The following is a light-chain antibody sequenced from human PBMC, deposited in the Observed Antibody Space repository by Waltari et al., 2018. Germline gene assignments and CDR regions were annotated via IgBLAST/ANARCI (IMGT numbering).Light chain of an antibody. CDR3: EAWDDSLSGAV. J-gene: IGLJ7*01. CDR1: SSNIGSNT. CDR2: TNS. Sequence: QSVLTQPPSASGTPGQRVTISCSGGSSNIGSNTVNWYQQLPGTAPKLLIYTNSQRPSGVPDRFSGSKSGTSASLAISGLQSEDEADYYCEAWDDSLSGAVFGGGTQLTVL. V-gene: IGLV1-44*01.